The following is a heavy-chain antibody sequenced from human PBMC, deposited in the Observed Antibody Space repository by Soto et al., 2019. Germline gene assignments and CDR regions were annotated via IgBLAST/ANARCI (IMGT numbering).Heavy chain of an antibody. Sequence: PGGSLRLSCAASGFSVSSNFMSWVRQAPGKGLEWVSVVYGGGTTYYADSVKGRFTISRDNSKNTLYLQMNSLRGEDTAVYYCARDLEISGLQPFDPWGQGTLVTVSS. CDR2: VYGGGTT. CDR3: ARDLEISGLQPFDP. J-gene: IGHJ5*02. D-gene: IGHD3-3*01. V-gene: IGHV3-53*01. CDR1: GFSVSSNF.